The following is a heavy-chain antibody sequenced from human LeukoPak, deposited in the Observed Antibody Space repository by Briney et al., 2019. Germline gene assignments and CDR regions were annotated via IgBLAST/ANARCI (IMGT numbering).Heavy chain of an antibody. D-gene: IGHD5-24*01. CDR1: GLTFSNSA. V-gene: IGHV3-23*01. CDR2: ITGFGGST. CDR3: AKDRGDGYKPFDY. Sequence: SGGSLRLSCVASGLTFSNSAMSWVRRAPGKGLEWVAAITGFGGSTYYAGSVKGRFTVSRDNSKNTLYLQMNSLRAEDTAVYYCAKDRGDGYKPFDYWGQGTLVTVSS. J-gene: IGHJ4*02.